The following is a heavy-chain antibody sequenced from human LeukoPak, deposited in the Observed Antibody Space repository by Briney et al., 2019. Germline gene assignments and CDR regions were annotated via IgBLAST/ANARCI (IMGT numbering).Heavy chain of an antibody. CDR3: ARDKGPPPNDAFDI. CDR1: GGSIRSYY. CDR2: IYGSGTI. Sequence: SETLSLTCTVSGGSIRSYYWSWIRQPAGKGLEWIGRIYGSGTITYNPSLKSRVSMSVDTSRNQFSLNLRYVTAADTAVYYCARDKGPPPNDAFDIWGQGTMVTVSS. V-gene: IGHV4-4*07. J-gene: IGHJ3*02.